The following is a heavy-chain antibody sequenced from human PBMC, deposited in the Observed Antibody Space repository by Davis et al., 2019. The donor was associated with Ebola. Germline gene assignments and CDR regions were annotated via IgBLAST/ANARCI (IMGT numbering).Heavy chain of an antibody. V-gene: IGHV4-31*03. Sequence: SETLSLTCTVSGDSISSGGSYWNWIRQHPGKGLEWIGYISYSGNTYYRPSLKSRVTVSLDTSKNLFSLKLSSVTAADTAVYYCARDKLISYCSSGSCYWYHYGMDVWGQGTTVTVSS. CDR3: ARDKLISYCSSGSCYWYHYGMDV. CDR1: GDSISSGGSY. D-gene: IGHD2-15*01. J-gene: IGHJ6*02. CDR2: ISYSGNT.